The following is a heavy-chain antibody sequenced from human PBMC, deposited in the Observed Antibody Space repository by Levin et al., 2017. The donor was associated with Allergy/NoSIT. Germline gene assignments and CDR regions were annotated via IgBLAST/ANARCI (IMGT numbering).Heavy chain of an antibody. D-gene: IGHD3-10*01. Sequence: GESLKISCAASGFTFSSYSMNWVRQAPGKGLEWVSSISSSSSYIYYADSVKGRFTISRDNAKNSLYLQMNSLRAEDTAVYYCARDKVVVRGVVDYWGQGTLVTVSS. CDR3: ARDKVVVRGVVDY. J-gene: IGHJ4*02. V-gene: IGHV3-21*01. CDR2: ISSSSSYI. CDR1: GFTFSSYS.